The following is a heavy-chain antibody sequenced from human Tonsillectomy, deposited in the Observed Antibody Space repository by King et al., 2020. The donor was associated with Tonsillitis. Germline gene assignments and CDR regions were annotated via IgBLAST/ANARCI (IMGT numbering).Heavy chain of an antibody. V-gene: IGHV3-11*05. Sequence: VQLVESGGGLVKPGGSLRLSCAASGFTFSDYYMSWIRQAPGKGLEWVSYITTSGSYTNYADSVKGRFSISRDNGKNSLYLQMNSLRAEDTAVYYCARGSSDFWSGFDLDYWGQGTLVTVSS. D-gene: IGHD3-3*01. J-gene: IGHJ4*02. CDR3: ARGSSDFWSGFDLDY. CDR2: ITTSGSYT. CDR1: GFTFSDYY.